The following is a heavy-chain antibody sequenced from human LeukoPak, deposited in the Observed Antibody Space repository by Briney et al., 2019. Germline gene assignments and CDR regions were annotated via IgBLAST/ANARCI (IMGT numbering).Heavy chain of an antibody. D-gene: IGHD4-17*01. CDR3: ARGDYHSKIDY. CDR1: GFIFSNYA. V-gene: IGHV3-23*01. CDR2: ISGSDGAT. J-gene: IGHJ4*02. Sequence: PGGTLRLSCAASGFIFSNYAMTWVRQAPGKGLEWVSTISGSDGATYYADSVKGRFTISRDNSKNTLYLQMNSLRAEDTAVYYCARGDYHSKIDYWGQGTLVTVSS.